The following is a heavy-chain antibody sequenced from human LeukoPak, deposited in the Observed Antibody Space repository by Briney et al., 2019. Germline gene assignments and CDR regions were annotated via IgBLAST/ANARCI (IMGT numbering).Heavy chain of an antibody. CDR1: GGSISSGGYY. CDR3: ASYSSNLIDAFDI. Sequence: KPSETLSLTCTVSGGSISSGGYYWSWIRQHPGKGLEWIGYIYYSGSTYYNPSLKSRVTISVDTSKNQFSLKLSSVTAADTAVYYCASYSSNLIDAFDIWGQGTMVTVSS. CDR2: IYYSGST. J-gene: IGHJ3*02. V-gene: IGHV4-31*03. D-gene: IGHD6-6*01.